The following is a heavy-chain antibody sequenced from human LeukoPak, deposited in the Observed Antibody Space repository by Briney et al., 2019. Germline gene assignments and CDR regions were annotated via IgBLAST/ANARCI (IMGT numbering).Heavy chain of an antibody. J-gene: IGHJ4*02. V-gene: IGHV4-4*07. D-gene: IGHD6-19*01. CDR3: ARDQGSVADPYYFDY. CDR2: IYTSGST. Sequence: PSETLSLTCTVSGGSISSYYWSWIRQPAGKGLEWIGRIYTSGSTNYNPSLKSRVTMSVDTSKNQFSLKLSSVTAADTAVYYCARDQGSVADPYYFDYWGQGTLVTVSS. CDR1: GGSISSYY.